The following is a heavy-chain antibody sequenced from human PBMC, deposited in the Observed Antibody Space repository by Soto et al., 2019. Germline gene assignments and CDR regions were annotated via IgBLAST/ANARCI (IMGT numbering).Heavy chain of an antibody. J-gene: IGHJ6*02. CDR2: IYHSGST. CDR1: GGSISSGGYS. Sequence: QLQESGPGLVKPSQTLSLTCAVSGGSISSGGYSWSWIRQPPGKGLEWIGYIYHSGSTYYNPSLKSRVTISVDRSKNQFSLKLSSVTAADTAVYYCARDRGLHTGMDVWGQGTTVTVSS. D-gene: IGHD3-10*01. CDR3: ARDRGLHTGMDV. V-gene: IGHV4-30-2*01.